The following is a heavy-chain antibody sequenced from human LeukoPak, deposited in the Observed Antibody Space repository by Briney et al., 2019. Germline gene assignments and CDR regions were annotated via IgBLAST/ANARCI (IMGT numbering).Heavy chain of an antibody. CDR2: IIPIFGTT. J-gene: IGHJ3*02. V-gene: IGHV1-69*13. CDR1: GGTFSNYA. CDR3: AREIYCGGDCCQDAFDI. D-gene: IGHD2-21*02. Sequence: ASVKVSCKASGGTFSNYAFSWVRQAPGQGLEWMGGIIPIFGTTNYAQKFQGRVTITADESTSTAYMELSSLRSEDTAVYYCAREIYCGGDCCQDAFDIWGQGTMVTVSS.